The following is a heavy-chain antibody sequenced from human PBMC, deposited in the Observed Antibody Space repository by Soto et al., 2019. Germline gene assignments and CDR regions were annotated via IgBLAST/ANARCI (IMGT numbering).Heavy chain of an antibody. D-gene: IGHD3-3*01. Sequence: SETLSLTCTVSGGSISSYYWSWIRQPPGKGLEWIGYIYYSGSTNYNPSLKSRVTISVDTSKNQFSLKLSSVTAADTAVYYCASSDFWSGYFLFHYWGQGTLVTVSS. J-gene: IGHJ4*02. CDR2: IYYSGST. CDR3: ASSDFWSGYFLFHY. V-gene: IGHV4-59*01. CDR1: GGSISSYY.